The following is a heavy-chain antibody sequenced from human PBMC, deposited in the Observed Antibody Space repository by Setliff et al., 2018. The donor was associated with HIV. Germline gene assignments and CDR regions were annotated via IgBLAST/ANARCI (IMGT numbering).Heavy chain of an antibody. Sequence: ASVKVSCKASGFTFKDYYMHWVQQAPGKGLEWMGRLDPEDGETIYAEKFLGRVTISTDMSTDTVFMEVNNLRSEDTAVYFCARDPAPSSSASYFQRWGQGTPVTVSS. CDR2: LDPEDGET. CDR3: ARDPAPSSSASYFQR. CDR1: GFTFKDYY. V-gene: IGHV1-69-2*01. J-gene: IGHJ1*01. D-gene: IGHD6-6*01.